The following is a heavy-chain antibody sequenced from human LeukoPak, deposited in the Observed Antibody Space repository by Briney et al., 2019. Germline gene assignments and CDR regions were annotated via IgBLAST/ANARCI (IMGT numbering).Heavy chain of an antibody. J-gene: IGHJ4*02. Sequence: ASVKVSCKASGYTFTSYYMHWVRQAPAQGLEGMGIINPSGGSTSYAQKFQGRVTMTRDMSSSTVYMELSSLRSEDTAVYYCATLAVAGSIFDYWGQGTLVTVSS. D-gene: IGHD6-19*01. CDR2: INPSGGST. CDR3: ATLAVAGSIFDY. V-gene: IGHV1-46*03. CDR1: GYTFTSYY.